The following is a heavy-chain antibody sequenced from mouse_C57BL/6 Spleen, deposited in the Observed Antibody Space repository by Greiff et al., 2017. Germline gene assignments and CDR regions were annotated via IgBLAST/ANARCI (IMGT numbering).Heavy chain of an antibody. CDR1: GYTFTSYW. CDR2: IDPSDSYT. Sequence: VQLQQPGAELVMPGASVKLSCKASGYTFTSYWMHWVKQRPGQGLEWIGEIDPSDSYTNYNQKFKGKSTLTVDKSSSTAYMQLSSLTSEDSAVYYCARRTAQATYAMDYWGQGTSVTVSS. J-gene: IGHJ4*01. V-gene: IGHV1-69*01. D-gene: IGHD3-2*02. CDR3: ARRTAQATYAMDY.